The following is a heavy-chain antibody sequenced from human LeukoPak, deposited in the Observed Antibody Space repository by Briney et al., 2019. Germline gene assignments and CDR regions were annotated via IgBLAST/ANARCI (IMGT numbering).Heavy chain of an antibody. D-gene: IGHD5-18*01. Sequence: GGCLRLSRAASGFTFSDYYMSWIRGAPGRGVGWVSFISSSGETIYYADSVKGRSTISRDNAKNSLYLQVNSLRAEDTAVYYCARAMRPAAMDPVFDYWGQGTLVTVSS. J-gene: IGHJ4*02. CDR2: ISSSGETI. CDR1: GFTFSDYY. CDR3: ARAMRPAAMDPVFDY. V-gene: IGHV3-11*04.